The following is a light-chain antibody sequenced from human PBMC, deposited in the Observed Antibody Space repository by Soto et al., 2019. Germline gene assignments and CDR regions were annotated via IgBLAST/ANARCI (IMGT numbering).Light chain of an antibody. CDR1: TSNIANNY. V-gene: IGLV1-51*02. Sequence: QSALTQPPSVSAAPGQKVTISCPGSTSNIANNYVSWFQQFPGTAPKLIVYQSNRRPSGIPDRFSGSASGTSATLGITGLQTGDEADYYCGSWDHSVSGFVFGTGTKVTVL. J-gene: IGLJ1*01. CDR2: QSN. CDR3: GSWDHSVSGFV.